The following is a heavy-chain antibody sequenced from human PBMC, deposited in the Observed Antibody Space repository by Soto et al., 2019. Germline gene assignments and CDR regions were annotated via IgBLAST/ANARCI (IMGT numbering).Heavy chain of an antibody. CDR2: ISVYNGDT. Sequence: QVQLVQSGAEVKKPGASVKVSCKTSGYTFTSYGITWVRQAPGQGLEWMGWISVYNGDTKYAQKVQGRVAMTTGTSTSTAYMELRSLRSDDTAVYYCARYPVRRQTDMAWTYFDYWGQGTLVTVSS. CDR1: GYTFTSYG. D-gene: IGHD5-18*01. CDR3: ARYPVRRQTDMAWTYFDY. V-gene: IGHV1-18*01. J-gene: IGHJ4*02.